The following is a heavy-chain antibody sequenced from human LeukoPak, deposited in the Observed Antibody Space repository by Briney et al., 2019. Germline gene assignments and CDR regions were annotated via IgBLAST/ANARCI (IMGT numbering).Heavy chain of an antibody. V-gene: IGHV3-7*02. CDR1: GFTFGSYW. CDR3: MMSLTAHYYYGLDV. D-gene: IGHD2-21*02. J-gene: IGHJ6*01. CDR2: IKQDGSEN. Sequence: PGGSLRLSCAASGFTFGSYWMSWVRQAPGKGLEWVANIKQDGSENYYVDSVKGRFTISRDNAKNSLFLQMNSLRADDTAVYHCMMSLTAHYYYGLDVWGQGTTVTVSS.